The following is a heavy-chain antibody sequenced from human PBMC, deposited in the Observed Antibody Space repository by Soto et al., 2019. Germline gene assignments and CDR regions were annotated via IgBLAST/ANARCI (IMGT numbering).Heavy chain of an antibody. Sequence: QITLKESGPTLVKPTQTLTLTCTFSGFSLDTSGVGVAWIRQPPGKALEWLTLIYWDDDKRYSPSLRSRLTITKDTSENRVVLTMTNMDPVDTATYYCSNMESRVASYGLDVWGQGTTVTVSS. CDR3: SNMESRVASYGLDV. CDR2: IYWDDDK. D-gene: IGHD3-3*01. CDR1: GFSLDTSGVG. V-gene: IGHV2-5*02. J-gene: IGHJ6*02.